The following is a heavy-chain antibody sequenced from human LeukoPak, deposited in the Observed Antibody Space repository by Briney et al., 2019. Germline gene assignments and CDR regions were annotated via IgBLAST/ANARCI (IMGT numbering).Heavy chain of an antibody. V-gene: IGHV1-18*01. J-gene: IGHJ5*02. D-gene: IGHD4-17*01. CDR1: GYTFTSYG. CDR3: ARADYGDYDYWFDP. Sequence: ASVKVSCKASGYTFTSYGISWVRQAPGQGLEWMGWISAYNGNTNYAQKLQGRVTMTTDTSTCTAYMELRSLRSDDTAVYYCARADYGDYDYWFDPWGQGTLVTVSS. CDR2: ISAYNGNT.